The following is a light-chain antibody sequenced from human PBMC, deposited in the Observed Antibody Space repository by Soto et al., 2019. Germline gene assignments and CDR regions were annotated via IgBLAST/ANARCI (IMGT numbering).Light chain of an antibody. Sequence: AIRMTQSPSSLSASTGDRVTITCRASQGISSYLAWYQQKQGKDPKLLIYAASTLQSGVPSRFSGSGSGTDFTLTISCLQSEDFATYYCQQYYSYPPYTFGQGTKLEIK. CDR1: QGISSY. J-gene: IGKJ2*01. CDR3: QQYYSYPPYT. V-gene: IGKV1-8*01. CDR2: AAS.